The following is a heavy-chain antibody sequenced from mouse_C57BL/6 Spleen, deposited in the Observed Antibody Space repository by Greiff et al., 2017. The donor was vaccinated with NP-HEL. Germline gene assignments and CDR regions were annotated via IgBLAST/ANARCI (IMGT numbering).Heavy chain of an antibody. V-gene: IGHV2-2*01. D-gene: IGHD1-1*01. CDR2: IWSGGST. CDR1: GFSLTSYG. CDR3: ARNQGVYYGSVYAMDY. J-gene: IGHJ4*01. Sequence: VQLMESGPGLVQPSQSLSITCTVSGFSLTSYGVHWVRQSPGKGLEWLGVIWSGGSTDYNAAFISRLSISKDNSKSQVFFKMNSLLADDTAIYYCARNQGVYYGSVYAMDYWGQGTSVTVSS.